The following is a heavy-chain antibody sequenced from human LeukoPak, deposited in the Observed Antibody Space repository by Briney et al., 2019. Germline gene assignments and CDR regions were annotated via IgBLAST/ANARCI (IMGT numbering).Heavy chain of an antibody. V-gene: IGHV1-18*01. D-gene: IGHD2-15*01. Sequence: ASVKVSCKASGYTFTSYGISWVRQAPGQGLEWMGWISAYNGNTNYAQKLQSRVTMTTDTSTSTAYMELRSLRSDDTAVYYCARGSKGYCSGGSCYSQFADGFDYWGQGTLVTVSS. CDR1: GYTFTSYG. J-gene: IGHJ4*02. CDR3: ARGSKGYCSGGSCYSQFADGFDY. CDR2: ISAYNGNT.